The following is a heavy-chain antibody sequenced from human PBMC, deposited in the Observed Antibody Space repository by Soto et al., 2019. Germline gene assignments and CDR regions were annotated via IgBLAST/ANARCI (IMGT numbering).Heavy chain of an antibody. CDR1: GGTFSSYT. V-gene: IGHV1-69*04. D-gene: IGHD3-22*01. Sequence: GASVKVSCKASGGTFSSYTISWVRQAPGQGLEWMGRIIPILGIANYAQKFQGRVTITADKSTSTAYMELSSLRSEDTAVYYCARDADYYDSSDLFIGDAFDIWGQGTMVTVSS. CDR3: ARDADYYDSSDLFIGDAFDI. J-gene: IGHJ3*02. CDR2: IIPILGIA.